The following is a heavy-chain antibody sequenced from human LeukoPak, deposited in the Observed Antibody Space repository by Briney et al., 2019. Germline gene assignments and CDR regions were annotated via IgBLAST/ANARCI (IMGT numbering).Heavy chain of an antibody. CDR3: ARGGGYCSGGSCHPFDY. CDR2: IYYSGTT. D-gene: IGHD2-15*01. J-gene: IGHJ4*02. V-gene: IGHV4-59*01. CDR1: GGSISTYY. Sequence: SQTLSLTCTVSGGSISTYYWSWIRQPQGKGLEWIWYIYYSGTTNYTPSLKSRVTISVDTSKNQFSLKLSSVTAADSAVYTCARGGGYCSGGSCHPFDYWGQGTLVTVSS.